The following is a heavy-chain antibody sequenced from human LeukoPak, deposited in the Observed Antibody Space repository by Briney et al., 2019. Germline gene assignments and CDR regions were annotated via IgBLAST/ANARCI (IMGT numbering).Heavy chain of an antibody. CDR3: ARGPVYSSRGHDAFDI. D-gene: IGHD6-13*01. CDR2: ISSSSSYI. Sequence: GGSLRLSCAASGFTFSSYSMNWVRQAPGKGLEWVSSISSSSSYIYYADSVKGRFTISRDNAKNSLYLQMNSLRAEDTAVYYCARGPVYSSRGHDAFDIWGQGTMVTVSS. J-gene: IGHJ3*02. CDR1: GFTFSSYS. V-gene: IGHV3-21*01.